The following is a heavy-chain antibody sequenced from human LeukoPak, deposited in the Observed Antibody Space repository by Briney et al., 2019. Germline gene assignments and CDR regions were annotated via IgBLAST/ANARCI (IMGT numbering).Heavy chain of an antibody. CDR1: GSSISSYY. CDR3: ARMPADYDSSGYYPD. CDR2: IYTSGST. J-gene: IGHJ4*02. V-gene: IGHV4-4*09. Sequence: SETLSLTCTVSGSSISSYYWSWIRQPPGKGLEWIGYIYTSGSTNYNPSLKSRVTISVDTSKNQFSLKLSSVTAADTAVYYCARMPADYDSSGYYPDWGQGTLVTVSS. D-gene: IGHD3-22*01.